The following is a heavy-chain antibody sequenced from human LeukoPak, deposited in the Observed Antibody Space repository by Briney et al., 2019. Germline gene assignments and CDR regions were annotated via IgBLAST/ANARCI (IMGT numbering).Heavy chain of an antibody. CDR3: ARNYDWFDP. CDR1: GFTFKSYA. Sequence: GSLRLSCSASGFTFKSYAMHWVRQSPGKGLEWIGEINHSGSTNYNPSLKSRVTISVDTSKNQFSLRLSSVTAADTAVYYCARNYDWFDPWGQGTLVTVSS. D-gene: IGHD1-7*01. V-gene: IGHV4-34*01. J-gene: IGHJ5*02. CDR2: INHSGST.